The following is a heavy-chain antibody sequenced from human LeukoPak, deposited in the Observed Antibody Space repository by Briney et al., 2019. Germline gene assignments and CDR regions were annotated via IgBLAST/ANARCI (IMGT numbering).Heavy chain of an antibody. J-gene: IGHJ3*01. CDR3: ARDGYSSGWYGAFDV. V-gene: IGHV4-38-2*02. D-gene: IGHD6-19*01. Sequence: PSETLSLTCTVSGYSISRGYYWSSIRHPPGKGLEWIGEINHSGSTNYNPSLKSRVSISVDTSKNQFSLKLSSVTAADTAVYYCARDGYSSGWYGAFDVWGQGTLVTVSS. CDR2: INHSGST. CDR1: GYSISRGYY.